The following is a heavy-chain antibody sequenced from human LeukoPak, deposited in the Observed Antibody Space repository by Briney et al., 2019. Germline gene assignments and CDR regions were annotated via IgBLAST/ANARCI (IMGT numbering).Heavy chain of an antibody. D-gene: IGHD3-22*01. V-gene: IGHV1-69*05. CDR1: GGTFRSYA. CDR3: ARDSHYYDSSGYWFEH. CDR2: IIPMFGTA. Sequence: SVKVSCKASGGTFRSYAISWVRPAPGQGLEWMGRIIPMFGTANYAQMFQGRVTITTDESTSTAYMELSSLRSEDTAVYYCARDSHYYDSSGYWFEHWGQGTLVTVSS. J-gene: IGHJ1*01.